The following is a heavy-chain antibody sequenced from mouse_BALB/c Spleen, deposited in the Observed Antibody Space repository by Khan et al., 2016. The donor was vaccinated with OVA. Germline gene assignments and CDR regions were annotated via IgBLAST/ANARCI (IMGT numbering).Heavy chain of an antibody. CDR2: ISYSSSI. J-gene: IGHJ1*01. CDR1: GYSITSDYA. V-gene: IGHV3-2*02. Sequence: EVQLVESGPGLVKPSQSLSLTCTVTGYSITSDYAWNWIRQFPENKLEWMGYISYSSSISYNPSLKSRISITRDTSKNLFFLQLNSVTTEDTATYYCARGDYYGSSYWYFDVWGAGTTVTVSS. D-gene: IGHD1-1*01. CDR3: ARGDYYGSSYWYFDV.